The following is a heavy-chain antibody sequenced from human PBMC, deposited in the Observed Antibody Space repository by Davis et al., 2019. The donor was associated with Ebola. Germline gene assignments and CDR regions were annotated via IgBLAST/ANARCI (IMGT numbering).Heavy chain of an antibody. Sequence: GESLKISCAASGFTFTSHSMTWVRQVPGKGLEWVSGISGSGGSTYYADSVKGRFTFSRDNSKNTLYLQMNSLRAEDTAVYYCAKIHDYGGNWHLFYGMDVWGQGTTVTVSS. CDR3: AKIHDYGGNWHLFYGMDV. J-gene: IGHJ6*02. V-gene: IGHV3-23*01. CDR1: GFTFTSHS. D-gene: IGHD4-23*01. CDR2: ISGSGGST.